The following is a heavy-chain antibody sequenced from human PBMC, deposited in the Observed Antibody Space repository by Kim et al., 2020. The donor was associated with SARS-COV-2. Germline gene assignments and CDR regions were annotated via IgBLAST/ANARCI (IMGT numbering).Heavy chain of an antibody. J-gene: IGHJ3*02. V-gene: IGHV3-7*03. CDR2: GQK. CDR3: ARETSRAFDT. Sequence: GQKYDVDYGRGRFTVTRDNAKSSLYIDMNSLGGEDTAVYYCARETSRAFDTWGQGTMVTVSS.